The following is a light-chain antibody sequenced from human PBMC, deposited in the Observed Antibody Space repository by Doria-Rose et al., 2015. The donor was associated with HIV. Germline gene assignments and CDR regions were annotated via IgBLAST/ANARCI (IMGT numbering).Light chain of an antibody. CDR2: WAS. J-gene: IGKJ3*01. CDR3: QQYYDTPS. V-gene: IGKV4-1*01. Sequence: DIRVTQSPESLGMSLSERATLNCKSNQSLLYTSKNYLAWYQQKPGQPPKLLIYWASTRQYGVPARFSGSGSGTDFTLTISSLEAEDVAVYYCQQYYDTPSFGPGTTVDIK. CDR1: QSLLYTSKNY.